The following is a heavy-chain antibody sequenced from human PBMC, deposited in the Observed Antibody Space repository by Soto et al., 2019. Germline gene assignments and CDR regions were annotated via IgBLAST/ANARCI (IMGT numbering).Heavy chain of an antibody. V-gene: IGHV1-69*13. J-gene: IGHJ6*02. CDR2: IIPIFGTA. D-gene: IGHD3-9*01. CDR3: ARKGYDMLTGPSARIARYYYYYGMDV. Sequence: ASVKVSCKASGGTFSSYAISWVRQAPGQGLEWMGGIIPIFGTANYAQKFQGRVTITADESTSTAYMELSSLRSEDTAVYYCARKGYDMLTGPSARIARYYYYYGMDVWGQGTTVTVSS. CDR1: GGTFSSYA.